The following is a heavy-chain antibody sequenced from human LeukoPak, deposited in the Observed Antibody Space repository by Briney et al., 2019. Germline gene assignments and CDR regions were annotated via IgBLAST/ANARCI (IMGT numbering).Heavy chain of an antibody. J-gene: IGHJ4*02. CDR1: GFTFDDYA. D-gene: IGHD6-19*01. V-gene: IGHV3-9*01. Sequence: PGGSLRLSCAASGFTFDDYAMHWVRQAPGKGLERVSGISWNSGSIGYADSVKGRFTISRDNAKNSLYLQMNSLRAEDTALYYCAEDIHSSGWYYFDYWGQGTLVTVSS. CDR3: AEDIHSSGWYYFDY. CDR2: ISWNSGSI.